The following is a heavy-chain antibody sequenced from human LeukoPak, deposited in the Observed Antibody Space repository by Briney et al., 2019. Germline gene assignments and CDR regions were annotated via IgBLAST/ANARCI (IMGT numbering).Heavy chain of an antibody. CDR1: GGSISSYY. D-gene: IGHD6-19*01. Sequence: SETLSLTCTVSGGSISSYYWSWIRQPAGKGLEWIGRIYTSGSTNYNPSLKSRVTMSVDTSKNQFSLKLSSVTAVDTAVYCCASSSSGWFWNYWGQGTLVTVSS. CDR3: ASSSSGWFWNY. J-gene: IGHJ4*02. CDR2: IYTSGST. V-gene: IGHV4-4*07.